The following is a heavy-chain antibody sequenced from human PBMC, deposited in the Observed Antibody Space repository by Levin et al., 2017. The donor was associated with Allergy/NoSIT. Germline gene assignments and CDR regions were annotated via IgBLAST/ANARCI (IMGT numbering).Heavy chain of an antibody. CDR1: GGSISSGGYS. CDR2: IYHSGST. J-gene: IGHJ4*02. CDR3: ARARRDYYDSSGYYPSNPFFDY. Sequence: SETLSLTCAVSGGSISSGGYSWSWIRQPPGKGLEWIGYIYHSGSTYYNPSLESRVTISVDRSKNQFSLKLSSVTAADTAVYYCARARRDYYDSSGYYPSNPFFDYWGQGTLVTVSS. V-gene: IGHV4-30-2*01. D-gene: IGHD3-22*01.